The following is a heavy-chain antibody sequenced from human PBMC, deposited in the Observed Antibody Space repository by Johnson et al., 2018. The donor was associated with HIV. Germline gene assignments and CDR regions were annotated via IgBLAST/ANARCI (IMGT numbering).Heavy chain of an antibody. CDR2: IYNDGTT. J-gene: IGHJ3*02. CDR3: ARLRQEANGGADCDWAI. V-gene: IGHV3-66*04. CDR1: RFTFDDYA. D-gene: IGHD2-21*02. Sequence: VQLVESGGVVVQPGGSLRLSCETSRFTFDDYAMHWVRQAPGKGLEWVSLIYNDGTTYYADSVKGRFTISRDSSKNTLHRQMNSLNAEDTAMYYGARLRQEANGGADCDWAIWGQGTMVTVSS.